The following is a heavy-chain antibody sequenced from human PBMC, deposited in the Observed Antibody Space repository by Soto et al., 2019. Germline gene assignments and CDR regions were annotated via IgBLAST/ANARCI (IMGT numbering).Heavy chain of an antibody. V-gene: IGHV3-74*01. CDR1: GFTFTNYW. CDR3: TTVFEY. Sequence: EVQLVQSGGGSVQPGGSLRLSCAASGFTFTNYWMHWVRQVPGKGLVWVSRIDGVGAGTSYSDSVRGRFTISRDNAENMLYLQMNSLSAEDTAVYYCTTVFEYWSQGTLVTVSS. CDR2: IDGVGAGT. J-gene: IGHJ4*02.